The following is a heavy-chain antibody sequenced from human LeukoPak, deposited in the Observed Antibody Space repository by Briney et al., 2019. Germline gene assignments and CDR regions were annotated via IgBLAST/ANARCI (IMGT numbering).Heavy chain of an antibody. J-gene: IGHJ5*02. V-gene: IGHV3-9*01. CDR2: ISWNSGSI. CDR3: AKGDVYYYGSGKDWFDP. D-gene: IGHD3-10*01. CDR1: GFTFDDYA. Sequence: PGRSLRLSCAASGFTFDDYAMHWVRQAPGKGLEWVSGISWNSGSIGYADSVKGRFTISRDSAKNSLYLQMNSLRAEDTALYYCAKGDVYYYGSGKDWFDPWGQGTLVTVSS.